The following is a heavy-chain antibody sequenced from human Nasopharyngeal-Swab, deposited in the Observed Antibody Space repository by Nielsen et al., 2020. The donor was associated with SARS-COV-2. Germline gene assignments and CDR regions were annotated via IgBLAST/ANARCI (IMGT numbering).Heavy chain of an antibody. J-gene: IGHJ4*02. D-gene: IGHD5/OR15-5a*01. CDR3: ARLDYSVYVDY. CDR1: GGSVSTTTYF. CDR2: VYYSGST. V-gene: IGHV4-39*01. Sequence: SETLSLTCPVSGGSVSTTTYFWGWIRQPPGKGLEWIGTVYYSGSTYYNPSLKSRVTMSVDTSKNQFSLKLSSVTAADTAVYYCARLDYSVYVDYWGQGTLVTVSS.